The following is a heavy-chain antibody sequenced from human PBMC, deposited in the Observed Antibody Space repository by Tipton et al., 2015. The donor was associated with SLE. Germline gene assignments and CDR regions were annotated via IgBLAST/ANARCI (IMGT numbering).Heavy chain of an antibody. J-gene: IGHJ6*02. CDR3: ARGMLTWRGAIVGVDV. CDR1: GGSISSNY. CDR2: ISHGGGS. D-gene: IGHD2-8*01. Sequence: TLSLTCSVSGGSISSNYWIWIRQPPGKGLEWIGYISHGGGSNYNPSLKSRVTISVDPAKNQFSLKLTSVTAADTAVYYCARGMLTWRGAIVGVDVWGQGTTVNVSS. V-gene: IGHV4-59*08.